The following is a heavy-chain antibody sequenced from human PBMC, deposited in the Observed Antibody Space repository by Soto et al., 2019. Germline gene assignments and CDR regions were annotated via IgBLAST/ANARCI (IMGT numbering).Heavy chain of an antibody. J-gene: IGHJ4*02. CDR2: IYYSGST. V-gene: IGHV4-59*01. CDR3: KRGGDAYKNGH. CDR1: GCSISSYY. Sequence: PSETLSLTSTVSGCSISSYYWSWIRQPPGKGLEWIGYIYYSGSTNYNPSLKSRVTMSVDTSKNQFSLKLTSVNAADTAVYYCKRGGDAYKNGHWGQGTLVTVSS. D-gene: IGHD2-21*01.